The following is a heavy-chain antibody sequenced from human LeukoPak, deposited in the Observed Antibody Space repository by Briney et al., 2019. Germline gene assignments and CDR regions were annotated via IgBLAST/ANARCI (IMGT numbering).Heavy chain of an antibody. CDR1: GFTFSSYS. Sequence: GGSLRLSCAASGFTFSSYSMNWVRQAPGKGLEWVSSISSSSYIYYADSVKGRFTISRDNAKNSLYLQMNSLRAEDTAVYYCARDSSSSWGPDYWGQGTLVTVSS. CDR3: ARDSSSSWGPDY. D-gene: IGHD6-6*01. J-gene: IGHJ4*02. CDR2: ISSSSYI. V-gene: IGHV3-21*01.